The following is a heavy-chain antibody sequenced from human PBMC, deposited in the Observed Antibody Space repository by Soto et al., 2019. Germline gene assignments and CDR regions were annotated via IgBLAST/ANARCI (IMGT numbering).Heavy chain of an antibody. CDR1: GFTFSSYA. CDR2: ISGSGGST. D-gene: IGHD6-6*01. V-gene: IGHV3-23*01. J-gene: IGHJ6*03. Sequence: GGSLRLSCAASGFTFSSYAMSWVRQAPGKGLEWVSAISGSGGSTYYADSVKGRFTISRDNSKNTLYLQMNSLRAEDTAVYYCAKEGDSSSAPDYYYYYMDVWGKGTTVTVSS. CDR3: AKEGDSSSAPDYYYYYMDV.